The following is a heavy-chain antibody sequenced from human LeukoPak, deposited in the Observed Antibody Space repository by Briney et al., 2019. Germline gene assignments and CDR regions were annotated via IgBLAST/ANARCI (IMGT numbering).Heavy chain of an antibody. CDR2: INPNSGGT. CDR1: GYTFTDYS. D-gene: IGHD5-24*01. V-gene: IGHV1-2*02. CDR3: ARGGRRDGYNHLYYYYMDV. J-gene: IGHJ6*03. Sequence: ASVKVSCKASGYTFTDYSINWVRQAPGQGLEWMGWINPNSGGTNYAQKFQGRVTMTRDTSISTAYMELSGLRSDDTAVYYCARGGRRDGYNHLYYYYMDVWGKGTTVTVSS.